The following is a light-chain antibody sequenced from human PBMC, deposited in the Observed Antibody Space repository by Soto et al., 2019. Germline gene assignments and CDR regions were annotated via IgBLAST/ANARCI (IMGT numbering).Light chain of an antibody. J-gene: IGKJ2*01. CDR3: QQYDTYNT. CDR1: KRISTW. V-gene: IGKV1-5*03. CDR2: KAS. Sequence: DIQMTQSPSTLSASVGDRVTITCRANKRISTWLAWYQQKPGKAPKLLIYKASSLESGVPSRFSGGGSGTEFTLTIGGLQPDDFATYYCQQYDTYNTFGQGTKLEVK.